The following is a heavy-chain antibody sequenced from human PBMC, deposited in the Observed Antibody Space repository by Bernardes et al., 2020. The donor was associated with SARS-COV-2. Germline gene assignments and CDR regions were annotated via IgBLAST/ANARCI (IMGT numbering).Heavy chain of an antibody. CDR3: ARSAGMDV. CDR2: IKRDGSET. J-gene: IGHJ6*02. V-gene: IGHV3-7*03. Sequence: VGSLRLSCVGSGFDFRDYWMTWVRQAPGKGLEWVANIKRDGSETYYVDSVKGRFTISRDNAKNLVFLQMNTLRAEDTAVFYCARSAGMDVWGQGTMVTVSS. CDR1: GFDFRDYW.